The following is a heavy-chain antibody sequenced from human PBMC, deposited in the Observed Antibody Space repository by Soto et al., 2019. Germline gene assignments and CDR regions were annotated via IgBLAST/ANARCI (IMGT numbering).Heavy chain of an antibody. CDR2: IKQDGSEK. CDR3: ARLYTARIQIDCY. J-gene: IGHJ4*02. D-gene: IGHD5-18*01. CDR1: GFTFSRDW. Sequence: GRSFRFPCAASGFTFSRDWMSWVRLAPGKGLEWVANIKQDGSEKYYVDSVKGRFTISRDNAKNSLYLQMNSLTVEDTAIYYCARLYTARIQIDCYWAQGIQVTGSA. V-gene: IGHV3-7*01.